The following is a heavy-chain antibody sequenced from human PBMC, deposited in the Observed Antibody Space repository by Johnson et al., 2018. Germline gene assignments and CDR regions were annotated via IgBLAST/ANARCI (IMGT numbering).Heavy chain of an antibody. V-gene: IGHV1-69*01. CDR1: GGTFSSYA. CDR3: AREAGGIAARPDP. D-gene: IGHD6-6*01. J-gene: IGHJ5*02. CDR2: IIPIFGPA. Sequence: VQLVESGAEVKKPGSSVKVSCKASGGTFSSYAISWVRQAPGPGLEWLGGIIPIFGPANYAPKFQGRVTMTADEATSTAYMELSSLRSEDTAVYYWAREAGGIAARPDPWGQGTLVTVSS.